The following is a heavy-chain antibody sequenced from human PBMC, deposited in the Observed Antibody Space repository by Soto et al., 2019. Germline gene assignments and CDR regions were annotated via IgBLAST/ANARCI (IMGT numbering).Heavy chain of an antibody. CDR2: ISSSGSIR. CDR1: GFTYGAYE. CDR3: ARELRTLDRGVTYSMDV. Sequence: EVQLVEYGGGLVQPGGSLRLSCAVSGFTYGAYEMNWVRQAPGKGLEWVAYISSSGSIRYYADSVQGRFTISRDNANNSLYMQMNSLRAEDTAVYYCARELRTLDRGVTYSMDVWGQGTTVTVTS. J-gene: IGHJ6*02. D-gene: IGHD3-10*01. V-gene: IGHV3-48*03.